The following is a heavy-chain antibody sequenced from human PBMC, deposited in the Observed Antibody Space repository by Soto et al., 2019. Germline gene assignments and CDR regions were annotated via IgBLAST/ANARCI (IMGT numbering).Heavy chain of an antibody. V-gene: IGHV3-11*01. D-gene: IGHD3-10*01. Sequence: PGGSLRLSCVASGFAFGYYCMNWIRQSPRKGLEWISYINNVGGTIFYADSVKGRFTVSRDNANHSLFLQMTALRAEDSAVYFCARVEFGYHSHFTYWGRGALVTVSS. CDR1: GFAFGYYC. CDR2: INNVGGTI. J-gene: IGHJ4*02. CDR3: ARVEFGYHSHFTY.